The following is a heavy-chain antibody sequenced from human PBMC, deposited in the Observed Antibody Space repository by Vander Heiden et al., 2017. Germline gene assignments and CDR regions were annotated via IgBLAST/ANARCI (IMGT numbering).Heavy chain of an antibody. J-gene: IGHJ3*02. V-gene: IGHV3-48*03. CDR2: SSASGRTT. CDR1: GFTSTNYE. CDR3: ARDPGRKGRVPFAFDI. D-gene: IGHD3-16*01. Sequence: EVQLVESGGGLVQPGGSLRLSCPASGFTSTNYEMTWVRQAPGKGLEWGSYSSASGRTTYYADSVKGRFTISRDNAQNSLFLQMNSLRAEDTALYYCARDPGRKGRVPFAFDIWGQGTMVTVSS.